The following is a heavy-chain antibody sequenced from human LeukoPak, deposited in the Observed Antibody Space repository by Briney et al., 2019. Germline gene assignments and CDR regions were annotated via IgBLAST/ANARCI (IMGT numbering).Heavy chain of an antibody. CDR1: GYTFTGYY. V-gene: IGHV1-2*02. CDR3: ARVGGVYDFWSGYYSFDY. CDR2: INPNSGGT. Sequence: ASVEVSCKASGYTFTGYYMHWVRQAPGQGLEWMGWINPNSGGTNYAQKFQGRVTMTRDTSISTAYMELSRLRSDDTAVYYCARVGGVYDFWSGYYSFDYWGQGTLVTVSS. D-gene: IGHD3-3*01. J-gene: IGHJ4*02.